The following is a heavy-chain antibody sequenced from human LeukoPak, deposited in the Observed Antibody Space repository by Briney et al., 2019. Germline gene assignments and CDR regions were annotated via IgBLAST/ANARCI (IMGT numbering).Heavy chain of an antibody. D-gene: IGHD2-2*02. Sequence: GGSPRLSCAASGFTFSSYSMNWVRQAPGKGLEWVSSISSSSSYIYYADSVKGRFTISRDNAKNSLYLQMNSLRAEDTAVYYCARAPLLYSYFDYWGQGTLVTVSS. J-gene: IGHJ4*02. CDR1: GFTFSSYS. CDR3: ARAPLLYSYFDY. CDR2: ISSSSSYI. V-gene: IGHV3-21*01.